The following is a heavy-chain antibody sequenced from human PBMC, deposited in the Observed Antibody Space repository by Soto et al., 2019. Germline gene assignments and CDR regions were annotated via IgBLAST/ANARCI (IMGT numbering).Heavy chain of an antibody. Sequence: GESLKISCKGSGYSFTSYWIGWVRQMPGKGLEWMGIIYPGDSDTRYSPSFQGQVTISADKSISTAYLQWSSLKASDTAMYYCARQSPNYYDSSGYYLFDYWGQGTLVTVSS. CDR3: ARQSPNYYDSSGYYLFDY. J-gene: IGHJ4*02. D-gene: IGHD3-22*01. CDR1: GYSFTSYW. V-gene: IGHV5-51*01. CDR2: IYPGDSDT.